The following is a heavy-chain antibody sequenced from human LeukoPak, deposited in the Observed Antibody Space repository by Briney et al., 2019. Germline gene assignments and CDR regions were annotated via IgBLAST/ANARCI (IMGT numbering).Heavy chain of an antibody. Sequence: SETLSLTCAVYGGSFSGYYWSWIRQPPGKGLEWIGEINHSGSTNYNPSLKSRVTISVDTSKNQFSLKLSSVTAADTAVYYCARVAERQYYDSSGHYSHWGQGTLVTVSS. D-gene: IGHD3-22*01. J-gene: IGHJ4*02. CDR2: INHSGST. CDR1: GGSFSGYY. CDR3: ARVAERQYYDSSGHYSH. V-gene: IGHV4-34*01.